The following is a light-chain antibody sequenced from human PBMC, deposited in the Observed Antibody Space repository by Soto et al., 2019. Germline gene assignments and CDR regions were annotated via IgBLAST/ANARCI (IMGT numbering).Light chain of an antibody. Sequence: SSELTQPPSVSVAPGQTATVTCGGDNIGTKGVHWYQQKPGQAPVVVVYDDADRPSGIPERFSGSSSGNTATLTITRVEAGDEADYYCQVWDRTATVVFGGGTKLTVL. CDR1: NIGTKG. J-gene: IGLJ2*01. CDR3: QVWDRTATVV. V-gene: IGLV3-21*02. CDR2: DDA.